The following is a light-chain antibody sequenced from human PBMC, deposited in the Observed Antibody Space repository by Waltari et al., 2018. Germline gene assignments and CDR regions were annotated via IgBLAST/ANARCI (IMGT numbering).Light chain of an antibody. CDR2: ATS. CDR1: QDITNY. Sequence: DVQMTQSTSSLSASLGDRATITCQASQDITNYLNWYQQKPGKAPNLLIYATSNLESGVPSRFSGSGSGTLFTFTISSLQPEDIATYYCQQYDSLPLTFGPGTTVDV. V-gene: IGKV1-33*01. J-gene: IGKJ3*01. CDR3: QQYDSLPLT.